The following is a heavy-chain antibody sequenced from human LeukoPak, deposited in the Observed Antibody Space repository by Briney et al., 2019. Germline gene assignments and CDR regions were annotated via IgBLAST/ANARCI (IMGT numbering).Heavy chain of an antibody. D-gene: IGHD3-22*01. Sequence: GGSLRLSCAASGFTFSSYGVHWVRQAPGKGLEWVAFIRYDGSNKHYADSVKGRFTISRDNSKNTLYLQMNSLRAEDTAVYYCAKDPGAGYYDSSGYGPLDYWSQGTLVTVSS. J-gene: IGHJ4*02. CDR3: AKDPGAGYYDSSGYGPLDY. CDR2: IRYDGSNK. CDR1: GFTFSSYG. V-gene: IGHV3-30*02.